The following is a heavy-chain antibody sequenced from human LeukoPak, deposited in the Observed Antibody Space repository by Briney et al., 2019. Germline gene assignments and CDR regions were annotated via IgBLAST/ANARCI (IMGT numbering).Heavy chain of an antibody. V-gene: IGHV3-33*06. CDR1: GFTFSSYG. J-gene: IGHJ3*02. CDR2: IWYDGSNK. Sequence: GGSLRLSCAASGFTFSSYGMQGVRQAPGKGREGGAVIWYDGSNKYYASSVNVRFTISRDNSKHTLYLQMTSLRAEDTAVYYCAKDIEREDQGGERFLEYLDAFDIWGQGTMVTVSS. CDR3: AKDIEREDQGGERFLEYLDAFDI. D-gene: IGHD3-3*01.